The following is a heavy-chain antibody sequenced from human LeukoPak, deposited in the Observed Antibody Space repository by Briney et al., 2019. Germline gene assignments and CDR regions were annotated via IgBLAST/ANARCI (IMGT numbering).Heavy chain of an antibody. V-gene: IGHV3-30*18. D-gene: IGHD3-22*01. J-gene: IGHJ4*02. Sequence: PGGSLRLSCAASGFTFSSYAMHWVRQAPGKGLEWVAIISYDGSKKEYADSVKGRFTISRDKSRNTLYLQMNSLRPEDTAVYYCAKSQGSGYYRGHIDYWGQGTLVTVSA. CDR1: GFTFSSYA. CDR2: ISYDGSKK. CDR3: AKSQGSGYYRGHIDY.